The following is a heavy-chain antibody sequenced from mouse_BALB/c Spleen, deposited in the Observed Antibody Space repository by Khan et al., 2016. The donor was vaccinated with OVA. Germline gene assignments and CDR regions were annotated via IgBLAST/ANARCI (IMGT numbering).Heavy chain of an antibody. D-gene: IGHD2-4*01. J-gene: IGHJ3*01. V-gene: IGHV1-63*01. Sequence: QVQLQQSGAELVRPGTSVKISCKASGYAFTNYWLGWVKQRPGHGLEWIGDIYPGSGNTYYNEKFKGKATLTADKSSSTAYMQLSSLTSEDSAVYFCARGGYYDYDEFAYWGQGTLVTVSA. CDR1: GYAFTNYW. CDR2: IYPGSGNT. CDR3: ARGGYYDYDEFAY.